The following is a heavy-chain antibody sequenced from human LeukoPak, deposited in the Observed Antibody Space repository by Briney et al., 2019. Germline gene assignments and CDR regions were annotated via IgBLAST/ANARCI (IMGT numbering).Heavy chain of an antibody. CDR3: ARTWRYDILTGYHFDY. J-gene: IGHJ4*02. Sequence: PSETLSLTCTVSGGSISSYYWSWLWQPPGKGLEWIGYIYYSGSTNYNPSLKSRVTISVDTSKNQFSLKLSSVTAADTAVYYCARTWRYDILTGYHFDYWGQGTLVTVSS. CDR1: GGSISSYY. D-gene: IGHD3-9*01. CDR2: IYYSGST. V-gene: IGHV4-59*08.